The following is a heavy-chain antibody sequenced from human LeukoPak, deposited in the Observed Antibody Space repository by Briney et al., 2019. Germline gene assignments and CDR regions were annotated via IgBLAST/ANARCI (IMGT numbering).Heavy chain of an antibody. CDR1: GFTFSSYS. CDR3: ARDPYDTNAYGAFDI. Sequence: NAGGSLRLSCAASGFTFSSYSMNWVRQAPGKGVEWVSSISSSSSYIYYADSVKGRFAISRDNAKNSLFLQMNNLRAEDMAVYYCARDPYDTNAYGAFDIWGQGTMVTVSS. CDR2: ISSSSSYI. J-gene: IGHJ3*02. D-gene: IGHD3-16*01. V-gene: IGHV3-21*01.